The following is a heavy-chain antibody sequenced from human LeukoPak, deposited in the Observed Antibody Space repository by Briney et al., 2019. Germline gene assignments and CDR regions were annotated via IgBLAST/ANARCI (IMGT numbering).Heavy chain of an antibody. Sequence: GGSLRLSCAASGFTFSSYSMNWVRQAPGKGLEWVSYISSSGSTIYYADSVKGRFTISRDNAKNSLYLQMNSLRAEDTAVYYCAREVVVPFDAFDIWGQGTMVTVSS. V-gene: IGHV3-48*04. J-gene: IGHJ3*02. CDR3: AREVVVPFDAFDI. CDR1: GFTFSSYS. D-gene: IGHD2-2*01. CDR2: ISSSGSTI.